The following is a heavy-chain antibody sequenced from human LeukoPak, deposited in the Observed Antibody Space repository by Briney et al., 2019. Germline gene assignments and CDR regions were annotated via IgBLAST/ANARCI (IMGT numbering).Heavy chain of an antibody. D-gene: IGHD6-19*01. CDR1: GFTFSSYE. J-gene: IGHJ4*02. CDR3: AREAIYSSGWYPKAADE. Sequence: GGSLRLSCAASGFTFSSYEMNWVRQAPGKGLEWVSYISSSGSTIYYADSVKGRFTISRDNAKNSLYLQMNSLRAEDTAVYYCAREAIYSSGWYPKAADEWGQGTLVTVSS. V-gene: IGHV3-48*03. CDR2: ISSSGSTI.